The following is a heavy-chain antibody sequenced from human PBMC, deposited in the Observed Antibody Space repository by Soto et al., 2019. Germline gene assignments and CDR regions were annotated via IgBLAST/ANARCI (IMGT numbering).Heavy chain of an antibody. Sequence: ASVKVSCKASGYTFSGYYIHWVRQAPGQGLEWMGWINPNSGGTNYAQKFQGWVTMTRDTSISTAYMELTRLRSDDTAVYYCARAKGGYSYGHDSWGRGTLVTVSS. J-gene: IGHJ4*02. CDR2: INPNSGGT. CDR1: GYTFSGYY. D-gene: IGHD5-18*01. V-gene: IGHV1-2*04. CDR3: ARAKGGYSYGHDS.